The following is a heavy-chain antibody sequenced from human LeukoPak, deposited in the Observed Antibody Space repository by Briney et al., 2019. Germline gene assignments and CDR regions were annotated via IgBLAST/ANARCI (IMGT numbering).Heavy chain of an antibody. CDR3: ARWFGELFLSY. CDR2: ISAYNGNT. J-gene: IGHJ4*02. CDR1: GYTCTSYG. D-gene: IGHD3-10*01. V-gene: IGHV1-18*04. Sequence: ASVKVSCKASGYTCTSYGISWVRQAPGHGLEWMGWISAYNGNTNYAQKLQGRVTMTTDTSTSTAYMELRTLRSDDTAVYYCARWFGELFLSYWGQGTLVTVSS.